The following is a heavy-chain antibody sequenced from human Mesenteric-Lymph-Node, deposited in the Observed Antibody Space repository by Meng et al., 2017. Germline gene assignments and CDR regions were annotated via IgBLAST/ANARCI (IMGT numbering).Heavy chain of an antibody. CDR3: ARTYWRYCTGGRCSYFDQ. CDR1: GFDFSDYY. Sequence: GESLKISCAASGFDFSDYYMSWFRQAPGKGLEWVSYLSPTTNMFRTADSVKGRFSISRDNAKNSLYLQMVGLRADDTAVYYCARTYWRYCTGGRCSYFDQWGPGTLVTVSS. D-gene: IGHD2-15*01. CDR2: LSPTTNMF. V-gene: IGHV3-11*04. J-gene: IGHJ4*02.